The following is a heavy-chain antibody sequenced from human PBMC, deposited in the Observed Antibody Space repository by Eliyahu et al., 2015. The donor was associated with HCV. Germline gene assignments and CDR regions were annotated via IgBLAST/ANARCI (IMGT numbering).Heavy chain of an antibody. D-gene: IGHD6-13*01. J-gene: IGHJ4*02. Sequence: QVQLQQWGAGLLKPSETLSLTCAVXGGSFSDYYWSWXRQPPGKGLEWVGEINHSGSTNYNPSLKSRVTISVDTSKTQFSLKLTSVTAADTAVYYCARTPPGYTSSWFVPGGQDWGQGTLVTVSS. CDR2: INHSGST. V-gene: IGHV4-34*01. CDR3: ARTPPGYTSSWFVPGGQD. CDR1: GGSFSDYY.